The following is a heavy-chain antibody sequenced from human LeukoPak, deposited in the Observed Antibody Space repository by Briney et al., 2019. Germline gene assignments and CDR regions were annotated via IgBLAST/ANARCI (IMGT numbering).Heavy chain of an antibody. D-gene: IGHD4-17*01. J-gene: IGHJ4*02. CDR1: GHTLTELS. Sequence: ASVKVSCKVSGHTLTELSMHWVRQAPGKGLEWMGGFDPEDGETIYAQKFQGRVTMTEDTSTDTAYMELSSLRSEDTAVYYCARAVQVTTGGLFDYWGQGTLVTVSS. CDR2: FDPEDGET. CDR3: ARAVQVTTGGLFDY. V-gene: IGHV1-24*01.